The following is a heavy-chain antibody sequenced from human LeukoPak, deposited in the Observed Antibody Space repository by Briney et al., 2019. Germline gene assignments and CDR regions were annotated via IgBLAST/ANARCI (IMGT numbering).Heavy chain of an antibody. D-gene: IGHD3-16*01. CDR2: ISSTTEYI. J-gene: IGHJ4*02. Sequence: VXXAPGXGLEWVSSISSTTEYIHYADSVRGRFAISRDNAKNSVYLQMNSLRAEDTAVYFCAGGGDFDYWGQGILVTVSA. CDR3: AGGGDFDY. V-gene: IGHV3-21*01.